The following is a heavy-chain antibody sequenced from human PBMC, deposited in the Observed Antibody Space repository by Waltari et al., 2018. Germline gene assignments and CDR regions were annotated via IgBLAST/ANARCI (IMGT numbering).Heavy chain of an antibody. CDR2: INHSGST. D-gene: IGHD5-18*01. V-gene: IGHV4-34*01. CDR1: GGSFSGYY. Sequence: QVQLQQWGAGLLKPSETLSLTCAVYGGSFSGYYWSWIRQPPGKGLEWIGEINHSGSTNYNPSRKSPVTISVDTSKNHFSLKLSSVTAADTAVYYCARGGRIQLWLFGGYWFDPWVQGTLVTVSS. CDR3: ARGGRIQLWLFGGYWFDP. J-gene: IGHJ5*02.